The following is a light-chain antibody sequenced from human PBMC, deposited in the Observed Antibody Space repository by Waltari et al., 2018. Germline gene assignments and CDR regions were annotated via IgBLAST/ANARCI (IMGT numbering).Light chain of an antibody. CDR1: SGHSRNV. CDR2: VNSDGSH. Sequence: QLVLTQSPSASASLGASVKLTCTLSSGHSRNVIAWIQQRPAKGPRYLMKVNSDGSHNKGDEIPDRFSGSSSGAERYLTISSLQSEDEGDYYCQTGGHGTWVFGGGTKLTVL. J-gene: IGLJ3*02. CDR3: QTGGHGTWV. V-gene: IGLV4-69*01.